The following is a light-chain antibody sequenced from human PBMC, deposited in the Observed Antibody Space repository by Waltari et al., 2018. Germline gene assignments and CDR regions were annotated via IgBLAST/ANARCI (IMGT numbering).Light chain of an antibody. CDR3: QVWDSHTVV. Sequence: SYVLTQLSSMSVTPGQTARIVCGGRPIGTKASHWYRQKAGQAPLLVLHDDDPRPPGIPDRFSGTNSGDTATLTISGVEAEDEADYFCQVWDSHTVVFGGGTNLTVL. J-gene: IGLJ2*01. V-gene: IGLV3-21*02. CDR2: DDD. CDR1: PIGTKA.